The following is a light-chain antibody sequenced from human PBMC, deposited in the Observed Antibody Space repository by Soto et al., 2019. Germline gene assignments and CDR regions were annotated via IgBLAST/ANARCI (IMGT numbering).Light chain of an antibody. CDR3: QQYGDYNSPRYS. Sequence: EIVLTQSPGTLSLSPGDRDTLSCRASQSVSSNYLAWYQQKPGQAPRLVIYATSSRATGIPDRFSGSGSGTDFTLTISRLEPEDFAMYYCQQYGDYNSPRYSFGQGTRLEI. J-gene: IGKJ2*03. CDR1: QSVSSNY. CDR2: ATS. V-gene: IGKV3-20*01.